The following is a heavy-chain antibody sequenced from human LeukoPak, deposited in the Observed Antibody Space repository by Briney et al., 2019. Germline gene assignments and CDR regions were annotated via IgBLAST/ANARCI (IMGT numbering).Heavy chain of an antibody. CDR2: INPNSGGT. J-gene: IGHJ6*03. D-gene: IGHD5-12*01. CDR3: ATDPRGYSGYDYRPFEAYYYMDV. CDR1: GYTFTGYY. V-gene: IGHV1-2*02. Sequence: ASVKVSCKASGYTFTGYYMHWVRQAPGQGLEWMGWINPNSGGTNYAQKFQGRVTMTRDTSISTAYMELSRLRSDDTAVYYCATDPRGYSGYDYRPFEAYYYMDVWGKGTTVTVSS.